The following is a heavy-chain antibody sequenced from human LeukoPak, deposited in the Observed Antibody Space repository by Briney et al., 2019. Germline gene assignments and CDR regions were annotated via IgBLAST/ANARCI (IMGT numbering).Heavy chain of an antibody. CDR2: IYYSGST. Sequence: PLETLSLTCTVSGGSISSGDYYWSWIRQPPGKGLEWIGYIYYSGSTYYNPSLKSRVTISVDTSKNQFSLKLSSVTAADTAVYYCARDITMVRGVGWFDPWGQGTLVTVSS. V-gene: IGHV4-30-4*01. J-gene: IGHJ5*02. CDR1: GGSISSGDYY. D-gene: IGHD3-10*01. CDR3: ARDITMVRGVGWFDP.